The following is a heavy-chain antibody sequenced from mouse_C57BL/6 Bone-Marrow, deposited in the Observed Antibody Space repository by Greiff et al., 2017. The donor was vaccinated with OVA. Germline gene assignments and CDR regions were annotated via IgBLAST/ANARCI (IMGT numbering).Heavy chain of an antibody. Sequence: QVQLQQPGAELVKPGASVKLSCKASGYTFTSYWMQWVKQRPGQGLEWIGEIDPSESYTNYNQKFKGKATLTVDTSSSTAYMQLSSLTSEDSAVYYCARSDGSEGKPRAMDYWGQGTSVTVSS. J-gene: IGHJ4*01. V-gene: IGHV1-50*01. CDR2: IDPSESYT. CDR3: ARSDGSEGKPRAMDY. D-gene: IGHD1-1*01. CDR1: GYTFTSYW.